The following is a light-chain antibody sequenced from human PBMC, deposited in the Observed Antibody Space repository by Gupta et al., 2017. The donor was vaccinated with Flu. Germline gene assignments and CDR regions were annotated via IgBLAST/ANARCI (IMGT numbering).Light chain of an antibody. Sequence: GTVTLTLGTRAGPVATGHYPYWFQQETGHAPRTLSYDATRKRPWTAARFSGSRLGGKAALTLSGAQPEDEAEYYCLVSSGGFWVFGGGTKLTVL. J-gene: IGLJ3*02. CDR1: AGPVATGHY. CDR2: DAT. V-gene: IGLV7-46*01. CDR3: LVSSGGFWV.